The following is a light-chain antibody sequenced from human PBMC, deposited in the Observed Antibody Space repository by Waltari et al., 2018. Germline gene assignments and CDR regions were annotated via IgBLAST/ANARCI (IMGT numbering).Light chain of an antibody. CDR1: QSIGRY. V-gene: IGKV3-20*01. CDR3: QNHERLPAV. Sequence: EIVLTQSPGTLSLSPGERATLSCRASQSIGRYLIWYQQKPGQAHRLLIYGASTRAAGIPDRFSGSGSGTDFSLTISRLEPEDFAVYYCQNHERLPAVFGRGTKVEIK. CDR2: GAS. J-gene: IGKJ1*01.